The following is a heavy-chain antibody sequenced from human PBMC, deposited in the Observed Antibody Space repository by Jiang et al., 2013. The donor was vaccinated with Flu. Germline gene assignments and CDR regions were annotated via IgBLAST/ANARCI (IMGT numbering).Heavy chain of an antibody. V-gene: IGHV4-59*01. CDR1: GTNYY. D-gene: IGHD6-6*01. Sequence: GSGLVKPSETLSLTCTVSGTNYYWSWIRQPPGKGLEWIGYIHYSGSTNYNPSLKSRVTISVDTSKNQFSLNLSSVTAADTAVYYCARSPPSVVQPFDYWGQGTLVTVSS. J-gene: IGHJ4*02. CDR2: IHYSGST. CDR3: ARSPPSVVQPFDY.